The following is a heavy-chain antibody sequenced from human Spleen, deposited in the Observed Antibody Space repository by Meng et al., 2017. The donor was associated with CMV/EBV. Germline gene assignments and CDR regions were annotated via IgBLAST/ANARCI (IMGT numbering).Heavy chain of an antibody. CDR1: GFTFSSYA. CDR2: ISYDGSNK. V-gene: IGHV3-30-3*01. D-gene: IGHD1-1*01. Sequence: QVQLVESGGGVVQPGRSLRLSCAASGFTFSSYAMHWVRQAPGKGLEWVAVISYDGSNKYYADSVKGRFTISRDNSKNTLYLQMNSLRAEDTAVYYCARDLARQLGDDYWGQGARGTVAS. J-gene: IGHJ4*02. CDR3: ARDLARQLGDDY.